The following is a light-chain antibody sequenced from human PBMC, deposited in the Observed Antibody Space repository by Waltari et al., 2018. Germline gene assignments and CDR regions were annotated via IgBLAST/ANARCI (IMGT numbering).Light chain of an antibody. Sequence: IRMNTSPSTLSASAGDRVIIPCRASQSISKSLAWSQQKPGKSTKLLIYEASTLQSGVPSRCSCTGSGTDFTLTISSLQPDDFATYYCQQYNSYSLLTFGGGTKVEIK. CDR1: QSISKS. CDR2: EAS. J-gene: IGKJ4*01. V-gene: IGKV1-5*03. CDR3: QQYNSYSLLT.